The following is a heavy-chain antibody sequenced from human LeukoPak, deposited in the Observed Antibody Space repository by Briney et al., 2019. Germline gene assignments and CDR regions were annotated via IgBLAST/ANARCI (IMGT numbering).Heavy chain of an antibody. CDR1: GFTFSSYA. CDR2: ISGSGGST. Sequence: GGSLRLSCAASGFTFSSYAMSWVHQAPGKGLEWVSAISGSGGSTYYADSVKGRFTISRDNSKNTLYLQMNSLRAEDTAVYYCAKGDSSGYYYDYWGQGTLVTVSS. CDR3: AKGDSSGYYYDY. V-gene: IGHV3-23*01. J-gene: IGHJ4*02. D-gene: IGHD3-22*01.